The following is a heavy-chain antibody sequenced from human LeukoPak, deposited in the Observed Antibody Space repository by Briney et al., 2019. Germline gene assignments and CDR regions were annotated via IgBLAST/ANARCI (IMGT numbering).Heavy chain of an antibody. CDR2: IWYDGSNK. CDR3: ARGDYYDSSGYYFPDAFDI. CDR1: GFTFSSYG. V-gene: IGHV3-33*01. Sequence: GRSLRLSCAASGFTFSSYGMNWVRQAPGKGLEWVAVIWYDGSNKYYVDSVQGRFTISGDNSKNTLYLQMSSLRAEDTAVDYCARGDYYDSSGYYFPDAFDIWGQGTMVTVSS. J-gene: IGHJ3*02. D-gene: IGHD3-22*01.